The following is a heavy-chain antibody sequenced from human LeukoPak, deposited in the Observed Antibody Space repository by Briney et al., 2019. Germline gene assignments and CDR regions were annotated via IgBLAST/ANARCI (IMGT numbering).Heavy chain of an antibody. V-gene: IGHV4-34*01. Sequence: SETLSLTCAVYGGSFSGYYWSWIRQPPGKGLEWIGEINHSGSTNYNPSLKSRVTISVDTSKNQFSLKLSSVTAADTAVYYCARHRSSTSCSKDYWGQGTLVTVSS. CDR1: GGSFSGYY. CDR2: INHSGST. CDR3: ARHRSSTSCSKDY. J-gene: IGHJ4*02. D-gene: IGHD2-2*01.